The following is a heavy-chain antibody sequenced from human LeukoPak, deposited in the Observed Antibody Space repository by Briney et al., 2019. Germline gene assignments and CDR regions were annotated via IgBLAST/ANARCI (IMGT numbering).Heavy chain of an antibody. D-gene: IGHD6-13*01. J-gene: IGHJ4*02. CDR1: GGSFSGYY. V-gene: IGHV4-34*01. Sequence: SETLSLTCAVYGGSFSGYYWSWIRQPPGKGLEWIGEINHSGSTNYNPSLKSRVTISVDTSKNQFSLKLSSVTAADTAVYYCARGRGNSSWYYWGQGTLVTVSS. CDR2: INHSGST. CDR3: ARGRGNSSWYY.